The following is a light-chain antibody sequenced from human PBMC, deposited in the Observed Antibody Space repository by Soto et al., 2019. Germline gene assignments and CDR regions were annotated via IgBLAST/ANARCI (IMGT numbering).Light chain of an antibody. J-gene: IGLJ3*02. Sequence: QSVLTQPPSASGTPGQRVTISCSGSSSNIGRNYVFWYQQLPGTAPKPLIYTNNQRPSGVPDRFSGSKSGTSASLAISGLRSEDEGDYYCAAWDDSLSGPVFGGGTKVTVL. CDR3: AAWDDSLSGPV. CDR2: TNN. CDR1: SSNIGRNY. V-gene: IGLV1-47*02.